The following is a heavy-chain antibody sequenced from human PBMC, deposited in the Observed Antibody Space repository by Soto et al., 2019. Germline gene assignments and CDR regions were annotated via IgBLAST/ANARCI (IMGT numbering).Heavy chain of an antibody. D-gene: IGHD3-16*01. J-gene: IGHJ4*02. Sequence: QMEQAGAEVRKPGSSVKGSCKPSGGSLTSYPMAWVRQAPGQGFEWMGGSIPTHGTTEYAQKFQGRVTITADESTNSATLELTGLTSEDTAVYYCARGWGVVSGGQGTLVTVPS. CDR3: ARGWGVVS. V-gene: IGHV1-69*01. CDR2: SIPTHGTT. CDR1: GGSLTSYP.